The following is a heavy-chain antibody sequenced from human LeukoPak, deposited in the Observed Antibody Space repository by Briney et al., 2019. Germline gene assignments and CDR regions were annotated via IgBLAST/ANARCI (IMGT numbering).Heavy chain of an antibody. V-gene: IGHV5-51*01. CDR3: ARRVYGSGSYYKTERQYYFDY. Sequence: GESLKISCKGSGYSFTSYWIGWVRQMPGKGLEWMGIIYPGDSDTRYSPSFQGQVTISADKSISTAYLQWSSLKASDTAMYYCARRVYGSGSYYKTERQYYFDYWGQGTLVTVSS. J-gene: IGHJ4*02. D-gene: IGHD3-10*01. CDR2: IYPGDSDT. CDR1: GYSFTSYW.